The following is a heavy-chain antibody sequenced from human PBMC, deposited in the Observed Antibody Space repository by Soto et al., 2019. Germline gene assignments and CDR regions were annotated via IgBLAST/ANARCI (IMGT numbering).Heavy chain of an antibody. D-gene: IGHD3-22*01. CDR2: IYCSGST. V-gene: IGHV4-30-4*01. Sequence: QVQLQESGPGLVKPSQTLSLTCTVSGGSISSGDSYWSWIRQPPGRGLEWIGYIYCSGSTYYTPSLKSRVTITVDAATNQFSLKLSSVTAADTTVYYYARAAKTYYYESSGYYYTFDIWGQGTMVTVSS. CDR3: ARAAKTYYYESSGYYYTFDI. J-gene: IGHJ3*02. CDR1: GGSISSGDSY.